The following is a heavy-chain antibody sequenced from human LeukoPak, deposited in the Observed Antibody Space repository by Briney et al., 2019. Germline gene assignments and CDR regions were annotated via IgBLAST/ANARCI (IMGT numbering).Heavy chain of an antibody. CDR2: ISAYNGNT. V-gene: IGHV1-18*04. D-gene: IGHD3-10*01. J-gene: IGHJ4*02. Sequence: ASVKVSCKASGYTFTGYYMHWVRQAPGQGLEWMGWISAYNGNTNYAQKLQGRVTMTTDTSTSTAYMELRSLRSDDTAVYYCARDRDLSITMVRGVNPFDYWGQGTLVTVSS. CDR3: ARDRDLSITMVRGVNPFDY. CDR1: GYTFTGYY.